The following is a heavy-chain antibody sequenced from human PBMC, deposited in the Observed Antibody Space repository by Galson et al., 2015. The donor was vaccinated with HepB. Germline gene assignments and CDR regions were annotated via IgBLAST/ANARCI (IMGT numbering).Heavy chain of an antibody. D-gene: IGHD1-26*01. J-gene: IGHJ4*02. CDR2: INADGSDT. V-gene: IGHV3-74*01. CDR3: ARDSGSYPFDY. CDR1: GFTFDHYW. Sequence: SLRLSCAASGFTFDHYWIHWVRRAPGKGLVWVSRINADGSDTGYADSAEGRFTISRDNAKSVLYLQMDSLTVADTAVYYCARDSGSYPFDYWGQGTLVTVSS.